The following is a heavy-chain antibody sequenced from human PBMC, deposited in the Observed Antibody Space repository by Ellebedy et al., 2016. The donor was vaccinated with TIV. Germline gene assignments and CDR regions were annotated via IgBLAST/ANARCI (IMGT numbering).Heavy chain of an antibody. CDR3: ARGTGKYGDWDY. V-gene: IGHV3-74*01. D-gene: IGHD2-21*01. Sequence: GGSLRLSXTASGSTLSSYWVHWVRQAPGEGLVWVSRINTDGTTTNYADSVKGRFTISRDNSKNTVFLQVSSLRVEDTALYYCARGTGKYGDWDYWGLGTLVTVSS. J-gene: IGHJ4*02. CDR2: INTDGTTT. CDR1: GSTLSSYW.